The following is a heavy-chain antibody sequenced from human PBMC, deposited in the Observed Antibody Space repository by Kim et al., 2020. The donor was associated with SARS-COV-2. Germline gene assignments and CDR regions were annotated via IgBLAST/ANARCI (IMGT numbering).Heavy chain of an antibody. D-gene: IGHD3-9*01. J-gene: IGHJ6*02. Sequence: SETLSLTCTVSGGSISSYYWSWIRQPPGKGLEWIGYIYYSGSTNYNPSLKSRVTISVDTSKNQFSLKLSSVTAADTAVYYCARLAPAHYDILTGYLYYSGMDVWGQGATVTVSS. CDR3: ARLAPAHYDILTGYLYYSGMDV. V-gene: IGHV4-59*08. CDR2: IYYSGST. CDR1: GGSISSYY.